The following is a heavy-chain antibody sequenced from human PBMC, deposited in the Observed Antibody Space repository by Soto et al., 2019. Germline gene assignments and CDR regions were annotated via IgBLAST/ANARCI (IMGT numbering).Heavy chain of an antibody. CDR3: AHRRPYSNSPEYFFDY. J-gene: IGHJ4*02. V-gene: IGHV2-5*02. CDR1: GFSLSTSGVD. D-gene: IGHD6-6*01. Sequence: QITLKESGPTLVKPTQTLTLTCTFSGFSLSTSGVDVGWIRQPPGKALEWLALIYWDDDKRYKPSLKSRLTIPKGTSRNQVVLTMTNRDPLDTATYYCAHRRPYSNSPEYFFDYWGQGTLVTVSS. CDR2: IYWDDDK.